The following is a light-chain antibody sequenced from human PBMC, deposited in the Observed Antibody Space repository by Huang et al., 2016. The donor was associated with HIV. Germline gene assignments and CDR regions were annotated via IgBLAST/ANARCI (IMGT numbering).Light chain of an antibody. CDR2: DAS. V-gene: IGKV3-11*01. CDR3: QQRNSWPPIT. Sequence: EIVLTQSPATLSLSPGERATLSCRASQSVVHLAWYQHKPGQAPRLLIYDASNRASGIPARFSGSGSGTDFTLTVNILQPEDSAVYYCQQRNSWPPITFGQGTRLEIK. CDR1: QSVVH. J-gene: IGKJ5*01.